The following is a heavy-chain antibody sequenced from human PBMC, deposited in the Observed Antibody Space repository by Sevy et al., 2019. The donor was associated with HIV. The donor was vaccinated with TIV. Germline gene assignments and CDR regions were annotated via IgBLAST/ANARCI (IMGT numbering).Heavy chain of an antibody. CDR3: AKDRSPNVVVITSPFDY. CDR1: GFTFSTYT. CDR2: ISSSANYI. Sequence: GGSLRLSCSASGFTFSTYTMNWVRQAPGKGLEWVSSISSSANYIYYADSLKGRFTISRDNAKNTLYLQMNSLRAEDTAVYYCAKDRSPNVVVITSPFDYWGQGTLVTVSS. D-gene: IGHD3-22*01. V-gene: IGHV3-21*04. J-gene: IGHJ4*02.